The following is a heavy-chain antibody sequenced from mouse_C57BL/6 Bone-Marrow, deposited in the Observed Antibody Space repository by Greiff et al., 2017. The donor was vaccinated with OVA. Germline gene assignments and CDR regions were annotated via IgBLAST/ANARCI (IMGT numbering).Heavy chain of an antibody. J-gene: IGHJ1*03. CDR3: ARRTTVVDHWYFDV. CDR1: GYTFTSYW. Sequence: VQLQQPGAELVRPGTSVKLSCKASGYTFTSYWMHWVKQRPGQGLEWIGVIDPSDSYTNYNQKFKGKATLTVDTSSSTAYMQLSSLTSEDSAVYYCARRTTVVDHWYFDVWGTGTTVTVSS. CDR2: IDPSDSYT. D-gene: IGHD1-1*01. V-gene: IGHV1-59*01.